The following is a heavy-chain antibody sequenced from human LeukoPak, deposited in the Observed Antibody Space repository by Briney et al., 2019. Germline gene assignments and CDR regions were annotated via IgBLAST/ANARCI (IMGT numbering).Heavy chain of an antibody. CDR2: IYYSGST. CDR3: ARGVGPDYDFWSGFNWFDP. Sequence: PSETLSLTCAVSGGSISSSNWWSWVRQPPGKGLEWIGYIYYSGSTNYNPSLKSRVTISVDTSKNQFSLKLSSVAAADTAVYYCARGVGPDYDFWSGFNWFDPWGQGTLVTVSS. J-gene: IGHJ5*02. D-gene: IGHD3-3*01. CDR1: GGSISSSNW. V-gene: IGHV4-4*02.